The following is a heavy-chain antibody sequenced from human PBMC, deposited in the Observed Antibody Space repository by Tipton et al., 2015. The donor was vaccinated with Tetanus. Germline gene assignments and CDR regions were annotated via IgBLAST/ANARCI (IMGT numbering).Heavy chain of an antibody. CDR1: GLTLSDYY. CDR3: VCGLDKSNGI. Sequence: SLRLSCAASGLTLSDYYMSWIRQAPGKGLEWVSYISSSGRTIYYTDSVKGRFTISRDNAKNSLYLEMNSLRAEDTAVYYCVCGLDKSNGIWGQGTMVTVSS. D-gene: IGHD4-11*01. V-gene: IGHV3-11*04. CDR2: ISSSGRTI. J-gene: IGHJ3*02.